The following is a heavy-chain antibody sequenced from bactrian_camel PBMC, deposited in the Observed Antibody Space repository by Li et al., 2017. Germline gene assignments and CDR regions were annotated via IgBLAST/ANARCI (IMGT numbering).Heavy chain of an antibody. CDR3: VAATRLGWVRAP. Sequence: HVQLVESGGGSVHPGESLRLSCTTSGVSFDESDMGWYRQAPGNECEMVATIYSDDGTTYYDDSVKGRFTISEDNAKNTVYLQMNSLKTEDTGMYYCVAATRLGWVRAPRGQGTQVTVS. CDR1: GVSFDESD. V-gene: IGHV3S60*01. D-gene: IGHD5*01. J-gene: IGHJ4*01. CDR2: IYSDDGTT.